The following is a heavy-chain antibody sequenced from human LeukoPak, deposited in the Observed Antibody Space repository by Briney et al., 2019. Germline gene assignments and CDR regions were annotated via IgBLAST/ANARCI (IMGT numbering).Heavy chain of an antibody. J-gene: IGHJ4*02. D-gene: IGHD3-3*01. CDR3: ARTAGTIFGEVTSGY. CDR2: ISAYDGNT. CDR1: GYTFTSYG. Sequence: ASVKVSCKASGYTFTSYGISWVRQAPGQGLEWMGWISAYDGNTNYAQELQGRVTMTTDTFTSTAYMELRSLRSDDTAVYYCARTAGTIFGEVTSGYWGQGTLVTVSS. V-gene: IGHV1-18*01.